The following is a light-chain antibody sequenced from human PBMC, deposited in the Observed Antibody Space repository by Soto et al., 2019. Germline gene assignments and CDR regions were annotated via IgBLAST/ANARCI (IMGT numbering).Light chain of an antibody. CDR1: QSVDTR. J-gene: IGKJ5*01. Sequence: EILLTQSPDTLSLSPGERATLSCRAAQSVDTRLAWYQHKTGQAPRLLISGASSRATGIPDRFTGSGSETSFTLTISRLEPEDFALYYCQHYQSGHPITFGQGTRLEIK. V-gene: IGKV3-20*01. CDR3: QHYQSGHPIT. CDR2: GAS.